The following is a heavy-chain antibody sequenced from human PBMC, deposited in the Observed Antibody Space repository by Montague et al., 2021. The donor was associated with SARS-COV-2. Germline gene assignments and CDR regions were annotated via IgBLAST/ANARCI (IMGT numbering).Heavy chain of an antibody. CDR2: IDHSGNT. D-gene: IGHD6-19*01. CDR1: GGSFSTYY. J-gene: IGHJ4*02. CDR3: ARHVAVVSRGWYSLPGYFDY. Sequence: SETLSLTCAVSGGSFSTYYWAWIRQSPGKGLEWIGNIDHSGNTNYNPSLKSRVSISVDTSSSQFSLYLTSVTAADAAVYYCARHVAVVSRGWYSLPGYFDYWGQGTLVTVSS. V-gene: IGHV4-34*01.